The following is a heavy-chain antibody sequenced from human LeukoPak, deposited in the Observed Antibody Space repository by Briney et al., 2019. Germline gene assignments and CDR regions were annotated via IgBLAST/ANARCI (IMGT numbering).Heavy chain of an antibody. CDR3: ARNSDVDTAMVNDAFDI. Sequence: AASVKVSCKASGYTFTSYDINWVRQATGQGLEWMVWMNPNSGNTGYAQKFQGRVTMTRNTSISTAYMELSSLRSEDTAVYYCARNSDVDTAMVNDAFDIWGQGTMVTVSS. V-gene: IGHV1-8*01. J-gene: IGHJ3*02. CDR2: MNPNSGNT. D-gene: IGHD5-18*01. CDR1: GYTFTSYD.